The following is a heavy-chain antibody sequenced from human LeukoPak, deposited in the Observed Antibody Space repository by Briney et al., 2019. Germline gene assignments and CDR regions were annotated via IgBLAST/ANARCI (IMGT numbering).Heavy chain of an antibody. V-gene: IGHV4-39*01. CDR2: IYYSGST. D-gene: IGHD2-21*01. J-gene: IGHJ3*02. CDR1: GASISSSSYY. CDR3: ARQGFSVGSNYYFAFDI. Sequence: SETLSLTCTVSGASISSSSYYWGWIRQPPGKGLEWIGSIYYSGSTSYNPSLKSRVTMSADTSKNQFSLKLNSVTAADTAVYYCARQGFSVGSNYYFAFDIWGQGTMVTVSS.